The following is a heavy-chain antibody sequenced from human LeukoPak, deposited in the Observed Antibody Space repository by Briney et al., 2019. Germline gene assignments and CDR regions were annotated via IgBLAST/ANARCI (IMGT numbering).Heavy chain of an antibody. D-gene: IGHD6-19*01. Sequence: SETLSLTCTVSGGSISSGNYYWSWLRQPAGQGLEWIVRIYTRGSTDYTPSLASRVTISIDTSKSQFSLTLTSVTAADTAIYYCVREGYTSGWPTLDYWGQGPLVTVSS. J-gene: IGHJ4*02. V-gene: IGHV4-61*02. CDR1: GGSISSGNYY. CDR2: IYTRGST. CDR3: VREGYTSGWPTLDY.